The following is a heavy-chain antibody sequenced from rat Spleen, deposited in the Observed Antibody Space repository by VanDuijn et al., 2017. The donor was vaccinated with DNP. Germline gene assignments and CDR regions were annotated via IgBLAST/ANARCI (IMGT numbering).Heavy chain of an antibody. CDR2: ITYDGVGT. D-gene: IGHD1-11*01. J-gene: IGHJ2*01. CDR3: STGRGGPDY. Sequence: EVKLVESGGGLVQPGRSLKLSCEVSRFTFSGNYMAWVRQAPTKGLEWVASITYDGVGTYYRDSVKGRFTISRDISKTSLYLQMNSLKSEDTATYYCSTGRGGPDYWGQGVMVTVSS. CDR1: RFTFSGNY. V-gene: IGHV5-20*01.